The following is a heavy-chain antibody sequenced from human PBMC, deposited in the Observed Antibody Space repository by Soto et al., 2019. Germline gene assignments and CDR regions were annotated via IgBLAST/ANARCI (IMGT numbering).Heavy chain of an antibody. CDR2: ISSSSSYI. D-gene: IGHD2-15*01. CDR3: ARVGYCSGGSCYPIFDY. Sequence: EVQLVESGGGLVKPGGSLRLSCAASGFTFSSYSMNWVRQAPGKGLEWVSSISSSSSYIYYAYSVKGRFTISRDNAKNPLYRQMNSLRAEDTAVYYCARVGYCSGGSCYPIFDYWGQGTLVTVSS. V-gene: IGHV3-21*01. CDR1: GFTFSSYS. J-gene: IGHJ4*02.